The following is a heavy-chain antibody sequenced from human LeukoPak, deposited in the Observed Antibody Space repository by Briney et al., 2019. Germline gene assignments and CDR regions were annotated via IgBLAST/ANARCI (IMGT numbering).Heavy chain of an antibody. V-gene: IGHV4-31*03. CDR2: IYYSGST. D-gene: IGHD3-3*01. CDR3: ARGRGEWLSYNWFDP. CDR1: GGFISSGVYY. Sequence: SSETLSLTCTVSGGFISSGVYYWTWIRQHPGKGLEWIGYIYYSGSTNYNPSLKSRVTISVDTSKNQFSLKLSSVTAADTAVYYCARGRGEWLSYNWFDPWGQGTLVTVSS. J-gene: IGHJ5*02.